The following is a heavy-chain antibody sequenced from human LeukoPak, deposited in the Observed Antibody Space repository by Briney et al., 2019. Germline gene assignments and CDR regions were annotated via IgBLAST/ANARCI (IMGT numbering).Heavy chain of an antibody. J-gene: IGHJ5*02. V-gene: IGHV4-61*01. CDR3: ARSVLFDP. Sequence: SETLSLTRTVSGGSVSSGSYYWSWIRQPPGKGLEWIGYIYYSGSTNYNPSLKSRVTMSVDTSKNQFSLKLSSVTAADTAVYYCARSVLFDPWGQGTLVTVSS. CDR1: GGSVSSGSYY. CDR2: IYYSGST.